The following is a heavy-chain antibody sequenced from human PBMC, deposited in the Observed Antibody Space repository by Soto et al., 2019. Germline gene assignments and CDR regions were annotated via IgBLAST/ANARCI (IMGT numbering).Heavy chain of an antibody. D-gene: IGHD6-6*01. J-gene: IGHJ5*02. Sequence: GASVKVSCKASGYSFTGYYIHWVRQAPGQGLEWMGWISAYNGNTNYAQKLQGRVTMTTDTSTSTAYMELRSLRSDDTAVYYCASWGYSSSSNNWFDPWGQGTLVTVSS. CDR1: GYSFTGYY. V-gene: IGHV1-18*04. CDR2: ISAYNGNT. CDR3: ASWGYSSSSNNWFDP.